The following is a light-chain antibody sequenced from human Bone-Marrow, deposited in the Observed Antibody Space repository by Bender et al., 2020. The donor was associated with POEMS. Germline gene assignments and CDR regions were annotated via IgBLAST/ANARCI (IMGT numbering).Light chain of an antibody. Sequence: QLVLTQSPSASASLGASVKLTCTLSSGHSNYAIAWHQQQPEKGPRYLMKVNSDGSHNKGDGIPDRFSGSSSGAERYLTISGLQSEDEADYYCQTWASGIWVFGGGTQLAVL. CDR2: VNSDGSH. V-gene: IGLV4-69*01. CDR1: SGHSNYA. CDR3: QTWASGIWV. J-gene: IGLJ3*02.